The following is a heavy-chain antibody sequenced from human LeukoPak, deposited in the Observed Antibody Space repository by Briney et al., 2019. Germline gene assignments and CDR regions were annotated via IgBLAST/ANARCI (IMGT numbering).Heavy chain of an antibody. D-gene: IGHD3-10*01. CDR3: ARDHLRSESRGGYHFEY. J-gene: IGHJ4*02. Sequence: ASVKVSFKASEYTLTDYYIHWVRQAPGQGLEWMGRINLKTGGTNYAQKFQGRVTMTRDTSIRTAYMEMSRLRSDDTAVYYCARDHLRSESRGGYHFEYWGQGTLVTVSS. CDR1: EYTLTDYY. V-gene: IGHV1-2*06. CDR2: INLKTGGT.